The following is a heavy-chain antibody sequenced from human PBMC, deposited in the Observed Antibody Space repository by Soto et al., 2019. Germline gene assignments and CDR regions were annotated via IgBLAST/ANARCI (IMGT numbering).Heavy chain of an antibody. CDR3: AKDSILEWLEYYYYGMDV. CDR2: ISGSGGST. Sequence: GGSLRLSCAASGFTFSSYAMSWVRQAPGKGLEWVSAISGSGGSTYYADSVKGRFTISRDNSKNTLYLQMNSLRAEDTAVYYCAKDSILEWLEYYYYGMDVWGQGTTVTVSS. D-gene: IGHD3-3*01. J-gene: IGHJ6*02. V-gene: IGHV3-23*01. CDR1: GFTFSSYA.